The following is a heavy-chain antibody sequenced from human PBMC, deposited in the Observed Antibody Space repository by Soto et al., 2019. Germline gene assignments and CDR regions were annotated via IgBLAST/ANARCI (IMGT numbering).Heavy chain of an antibody. CDR2: ISGSGGST. Sequence: GGSLRLSCAASGFTFSSYAMSWVRQAPGKGLEWVSAISGSGGSTYYADSVKGRFTISRDNSKNTLYLQMNSLRAEDTAVYYCAKDPWDYDSSGYRDYWGQGTLVTVSS. CDR1: GFTFSSYA. J-gene: IGHJ4*02. D-gene: IGHD3-22*01. CDR3: AKDPWDYDSSGYRDY. V-gene: IGHV3-23*01.